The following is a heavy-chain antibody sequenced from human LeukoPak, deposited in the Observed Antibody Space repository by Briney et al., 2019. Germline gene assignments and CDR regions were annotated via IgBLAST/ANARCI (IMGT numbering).Heavy chain of an antibody. J-gene: IGHJ4*02. CDR2: IYHSGST. D-gene: IGHD6-13*01. V-gene: IGHV4-38-2*02. CDR1: GYSTSTGYY. Sequence: SETLSLTCTVSGYSTSTGYYWDWIRQPPGKGLAWIGSIYHSGSTYYNPSLKSRVTISVDTSKNQFSLKLSSVTAADTAVYYCATGVHGIAAAGDYYFDYWGQGTLVTVSS. CDR3: ATGVHGIAAAGDYYFDY.